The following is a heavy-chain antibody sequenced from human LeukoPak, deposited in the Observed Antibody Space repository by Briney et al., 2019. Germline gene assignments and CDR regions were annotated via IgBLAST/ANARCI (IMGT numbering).Heavy chain of an antibody. Sequence: GASVKVSCKVSGYTLTELSMHWVRQAPGQGLEWMGWINPNSGGTNYAQKFQGRVTMTRDTSISTAYLELSRLRSDDTAAYYCARLSYGYPSFDYWGQGTLVTVSS. J-gene: IGHJ4*02. CDR1: GYTLTELS. V-gene: IGHV1-2*02. CDR2: INPNSGGT. D-gene: IGHD5-18*01. CDR3: ARLSYGYPSFDY.